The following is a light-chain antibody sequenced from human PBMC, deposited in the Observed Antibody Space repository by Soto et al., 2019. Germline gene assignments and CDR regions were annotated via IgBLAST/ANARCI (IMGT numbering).Light chain of an antibody. CDR2: AAS. CDR1: QGISSW. J-gene: IGKJ5*01. CDR3: QQTNSFPIT. V-gene: IGKV1-12*01. Sequence: DIQMTQSPSSVSVSIGDRVTITCRASQGISSWLAWYQQNPGKAPKLLIYAASSLQSGVPSRSIGRATRPDSHQTISSLQPEDFATYCWQQTNSFPITFGQGTRLEIK.